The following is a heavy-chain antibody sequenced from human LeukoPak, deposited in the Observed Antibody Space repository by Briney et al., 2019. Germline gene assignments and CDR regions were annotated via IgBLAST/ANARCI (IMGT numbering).Heavy chain of an antibody. CDR3: ARRGAGGRAFDI. V-gene: IGHV4-39*01. CDR1: GFTVSSNY. D-gene: IGHD6-19*01. Sequence: GSLRLSCAASGFTVSSNYMSWIRQPPGKGLEWIGSIYYSGSTYYNPSLKSRVTISVDTSKNQCSLRLSSVTAADTAVYYCARRGAGGRAFDIWGQGTMVTVSS. CDR2: IYYSGST. J-gene: IGHJ3*02.